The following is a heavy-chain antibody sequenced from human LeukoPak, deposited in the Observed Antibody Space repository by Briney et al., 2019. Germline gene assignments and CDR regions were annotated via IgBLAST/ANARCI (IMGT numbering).Heavy chain of an antibody. Sequence: SETLSLTCTVSGGSISSSSYYWGWIRQPPGKGLEWIGSIYYSGSTYYNPSLKSRVTISVDTSKNQFSLKLSSVTAADTAVYYRARGSISSSWLKRDYYYYYGMDVWGQGTTVTVSS. CDR3: ARGSISSSWLKRDYYYYYGMDV. CDR2: IYYSGST. D-gene: IGHD6-13*01. J-gene: IGHJ6*02. V-gene: IGHV4-39*01. CDR1: GGSISSSSYY.